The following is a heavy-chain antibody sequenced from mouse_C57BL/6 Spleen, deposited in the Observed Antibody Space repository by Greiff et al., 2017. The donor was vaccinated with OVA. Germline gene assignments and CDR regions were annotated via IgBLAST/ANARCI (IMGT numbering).Heavy chain of an antibody. D-gene: IGHD1-1*01. CDR3: ARENYYGSSYRYFDV. J-gene: IGHJ1*03. V-gene: IGHV5-16*01. Sequence: EVKLVESEGGLVQPGSSMKLFCTASGFTFSDYYMAWVRQVPEKGLEWVANINYDGSSTYYLDSLKSRFIISRDNAKNILYLQMSSLKSEDTATYYCARENYYGSSYRYFDVWGTGTTVTVSS. CDR2: INYDGSST. CDR1: GFTFSDYY.